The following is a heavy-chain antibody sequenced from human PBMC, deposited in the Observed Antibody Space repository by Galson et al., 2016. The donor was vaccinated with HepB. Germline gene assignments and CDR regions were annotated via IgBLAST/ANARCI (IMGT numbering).Heavy chain of an antibody. Sequence: SVKVSCKASGYTFNTYGISWVRQAPGQGLEWMGWISAYNGHTNYAQKFQGRVTMTTDTSTKTAYMELRNLRSDDTASYYCARDIFLTTGAENWFDPWGQGTLVTVSS. V-gene: IGHV1-18*01. D-gene: IGHD1-1*01. J-gene: IGHJ5*02. CDR1: GYTFNTYG. CDR2: ISAYNGHT. CDR3: ARDIFLTTGAENWFDP.